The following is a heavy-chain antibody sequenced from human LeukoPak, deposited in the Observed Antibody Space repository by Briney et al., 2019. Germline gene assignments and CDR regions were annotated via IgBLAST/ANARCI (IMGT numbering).Heavy chain of an antibody. V-gene: IGHV3-7*01. D-gene: IGHD3-10*01. CDR3: ARSGSGSYSTFFDY. CDR2: IKQDGGDK. CDR1: GFTFSSYW. J-gene: IGHJ4*02. Sequence: PGGSLRLSCAASGFTFSSYWMSWVRQAPGKGLEWVANIKQDGGDKYYVAAVKGRFTISRDSAKNSLSLQMNSLRAEDTAVYYCARSGSGSYSTFFDYWGQGTLVTVSS.